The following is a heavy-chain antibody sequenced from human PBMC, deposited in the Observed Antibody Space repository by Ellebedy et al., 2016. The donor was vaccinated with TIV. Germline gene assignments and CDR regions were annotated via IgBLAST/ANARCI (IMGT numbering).Heavy chain of an antibody. CDR1: GFTFTSFA. CDR2: ISHTGTRT. D-gene: IGHD3-22*01. J-gene: IGHJ4*02. CDR3: AKGRGGGSDSSAPRYYFDY. Sequence: PGGSLRLSCAASGFTFTSFAMSWVRQAPGKGLEWVSTISHTGTRTYYADSVEGRFTISSDTSKKTLYLQMNSLRAEDTAIYYCAKGRGGGSDSSAPRYYFDYWGLGTLVTVSS. V-gene: IGHV3-23*01.